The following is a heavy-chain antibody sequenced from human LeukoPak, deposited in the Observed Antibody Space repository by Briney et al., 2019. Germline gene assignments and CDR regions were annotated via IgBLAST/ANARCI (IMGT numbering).Heavy chain of an antibody. J-gene: IGHJ4*02. CDR3: AKSGYRSSWHLHFDY. V-gene: IGHV3-30*18. D-gene: IGHD6-13*01. CDR1: GLTFNSYG. CDR2: ISYDGSNE. Sequence: GGSLRLSCAASGLTFNSYGMSWVRQAPGKGLEWVAVISYDGSNEYYADSVKGRFTISRDNSKNTLYLQMNSLRAEDTAVYYCAKSGYRSSWHLHFDYWGQGTLVTVSS.